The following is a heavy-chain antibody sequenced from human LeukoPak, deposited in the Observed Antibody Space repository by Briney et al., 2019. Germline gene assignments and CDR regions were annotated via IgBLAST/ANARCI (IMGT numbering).Heavy chain of an antibody. J-gene: IGHJ4*02. D-gene: IGHD6-13*01. CDR2: ISSSSSTI. CDR3: ARVWGIAAAGGEIEY. V-gene: IGHV3-48*02. CDR1: GFTFSSYS. Sequence: GGSPRLSCAASGFTFSSYSMNWVRQAPGKGLEWVSYISSSSSTIYYADSVKGRFTISRDNAKNSLYLQMNSLRDEDTAVYYCARVWGIAAAGGEIEYWGQGTLVTVSS.